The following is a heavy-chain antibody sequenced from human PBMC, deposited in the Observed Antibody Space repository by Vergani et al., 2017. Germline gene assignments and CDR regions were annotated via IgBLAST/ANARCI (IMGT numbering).Heavy chain of an antibody. CDR1: GGSFSGYY. J-gene: IGHJ4*02. D-gene: IGHD3-16*01. CDR3: ASWNAEGFGFDY. V-gene: IGHV4-34*01. CDR2: INHSGST. Sequence: QVQLQQWGAGLLKPSETLSLTCAVYGGSFSGYYWSWIRQPPGKGLEWIGEINHSGSTNYNPSLKSRVTISVDTSKNQFSLKLSSVTAADTAVYDCASWNAEGFGFDYWGQGTLVTVSS.